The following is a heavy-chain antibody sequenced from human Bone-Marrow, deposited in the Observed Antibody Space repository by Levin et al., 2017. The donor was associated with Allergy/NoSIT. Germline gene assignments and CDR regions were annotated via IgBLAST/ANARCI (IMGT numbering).Heavy chain of an antibody. J-gene: IGHJ3*02. CDR3: ARDFIVGATQWAFDI. V-gene: IGHV3-30*04. CDR1: GFTFSSYA. CDR2: ISYDGSNK. D-gene: IGHD1-26*01. Sequence: GGSLRLSCAASGFTFSSYAMHWVRQAPGKGLEWVAVISYDGSNKYYADSVKGRFTISRDNSKNTLYLQMNSLRAEDTAVYYCARDFIVGATQWAFDIWGQGTMVTVSS.